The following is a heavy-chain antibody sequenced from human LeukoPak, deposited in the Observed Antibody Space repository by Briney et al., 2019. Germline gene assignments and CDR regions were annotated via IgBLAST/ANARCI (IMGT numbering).Heavy chain of an antibody. CDR3: ARGPSGYYYG. J-gene: IGHJ4*02. D-gene: IGHD3-22*01. Sequence: SETLSLTCTVSGGFIASYSWSWNRQPAVKGLEWIGRIYTSGGSDYNPSLKSRVTMSLDTSKNQFYLKMTSVTAADTAVYYCARGPSGYYYGWGQGILVTVSS. CDR2: IYTSGGS. CDR1: GGFIASYS. V-gene: IGHV4-4*07.